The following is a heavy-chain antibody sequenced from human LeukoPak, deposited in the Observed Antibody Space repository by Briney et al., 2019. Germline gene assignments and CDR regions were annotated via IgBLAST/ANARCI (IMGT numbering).Heavy chain of an antibody. J-gene: IGHJ4*02. CDR2: ISSSSSTI. Sequence: GGSLRLSCAASGFTFSSYSMNWVCEAPGEGLEWASYISSSSSTIYYADSVKGRFTISRDNAKNSLYLQMNSLRAEDTAVYYCARGDIAARYWGQGTLVTVSS. V-gene: IGHV3-48*01. D-gene: IGHD6-6*01. CDR3: ARGDIAARY. CDR1: GFTFSSYS.